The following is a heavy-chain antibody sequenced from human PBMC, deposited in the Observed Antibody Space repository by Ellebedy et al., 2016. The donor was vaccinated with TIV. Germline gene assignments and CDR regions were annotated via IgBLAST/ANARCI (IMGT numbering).Heavy chain of an antibody. V-gene: IGHV3-33*08. D-gene: IGHD4-17*01. CDR1: GFTFSSYG. CDR3: ARGGSLYGDYFDY. CDR2: IWFDGSNK. Sequence: PGGSLRLSCAASGFTFSSYGMHWVRQAPGKGLGWVAVIWFDGSNKFYADSVKGRFTISRDNSKNTLYLQMNSLRAEDTAVYYCARGGSLYGDYFDYWGQGTLVTVSS. J-gene: IGHJ4*02.